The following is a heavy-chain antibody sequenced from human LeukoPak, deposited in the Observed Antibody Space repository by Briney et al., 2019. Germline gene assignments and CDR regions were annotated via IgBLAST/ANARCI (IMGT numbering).Heavy chain of an antibody. CDR3: ARAGVWLAYYFDY. D-gene: IGHD3-3*01. CDR2: IIPIFGTA. Sequence: GASVKVSCKASGGTFSSYGISWVRQAPGQGLEWMGGIIPIFGTANYAQKFQGRVTITTDESTSTAYMELSSLRSEDTAVYYCARAGVWLAYYFDYWGQGTLVTVSS. J-gene: IGHJ4*02. CDR1: GGTFSSYG. V-gene: IGHV1-69*05.